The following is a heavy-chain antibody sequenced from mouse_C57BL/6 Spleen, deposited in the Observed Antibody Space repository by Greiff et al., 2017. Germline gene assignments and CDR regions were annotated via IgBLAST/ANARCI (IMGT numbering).Heavy chain of an antibody. CDR3: TRRGGYYGSSSWFAY. Sequence: VQLQQSGAELVRPGASVTLSCKASGYTFTDYEMHWVKQTPVHGLEWIGAIDPVTGGTASNQKFKGKAILTADKSSSTAYMELRSLPSEDSAVYYWTRRGGYYGSSSWFAYWGQGTLVTVSA. J-gene: IGHJ3*01. V-gene: IGHV1-15*01. CDR1: GYTFTDYE. D-gene: IGHD1-1*01. CDR2: IDPVTGGT.